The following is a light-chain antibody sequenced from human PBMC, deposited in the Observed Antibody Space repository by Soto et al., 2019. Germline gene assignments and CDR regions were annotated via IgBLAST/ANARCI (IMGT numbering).Light chain of an antibody. CDR2: DAS. J-gene: IGKJ5*01. CDR3: QQSSNWPPIN. CDR1: QSVSSY. V-gene: IGKV3-11*01. Sequence: EIVLTHSPATLSFSPLEIATLSFSASQSVSSYLAWYQQKPGQAPRLLIYDASNRATGIPARFSGSGSGTDFTLTISSLEPEDFAVYYCQQSSNWPPINFGQGTRLEIK.